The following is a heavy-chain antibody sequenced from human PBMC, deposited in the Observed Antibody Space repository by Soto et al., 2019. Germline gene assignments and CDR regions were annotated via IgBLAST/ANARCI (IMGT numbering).Heavy chain of an antibody. D-gene: IGHD3-10*01. Sequence: QVQLQESGPGLVKPSETLSLTCTVSGGSVSSGSYYWSWIRQPPGKGLEWIGYIDYSGSTNDNPSLRSRVTLSVDTSKNRSSLKLSSVTAADTAVYYCASAPSTLVRGVIGPRWFDPWGQGTLVTVSS. CDR1: GGSVSSGSYY. J-gene: IGHJ5*02. CDR3: ASAPSTLVRGVIGPRWFDP. CDR2: IDYSGST. V-gene: IGHV4-61*01.